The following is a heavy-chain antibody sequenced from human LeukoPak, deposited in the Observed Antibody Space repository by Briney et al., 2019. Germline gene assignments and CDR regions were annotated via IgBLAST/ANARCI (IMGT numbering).Heavy chain of an antibody. D-gene: IGHD5-12*01. Sequence: GGSLRLSCAASGFTVSSNFMSWDRQAPGKGLEWVSVIYSGGRTYYADSVKGRFTISKDNSKNTLYLQMNSLRAEDTAVYYCARDLYVDIVAPSGMDVWGQGTTVTVSS. CDR1: GFTVSSNF. CDR3: ARDLYVDIVAPSGMDV. J-gene: IGHJ6*02. V-gene: IGHV3-66*01. CDR2: IYSGGRT.